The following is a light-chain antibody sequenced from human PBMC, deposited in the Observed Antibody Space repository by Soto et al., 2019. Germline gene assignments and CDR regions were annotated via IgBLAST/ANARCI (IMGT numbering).Light chain of an antibody. J-gene: IGKJ1*01. CDR1: QDISNY. V-gene: IGKV1-33*01. Sequence: DIQMTQSPSSLSASVGDRVTITCQASQDISNYLNWYQQKPGKAPKLLIYDASNLETGVPSRFSGSGSGTDITFTISSLQPEDIVTYYCQQYDNLPRTFGQGTKVQIK. CDR2: DAS. CDR3: QQYDNLPRT.